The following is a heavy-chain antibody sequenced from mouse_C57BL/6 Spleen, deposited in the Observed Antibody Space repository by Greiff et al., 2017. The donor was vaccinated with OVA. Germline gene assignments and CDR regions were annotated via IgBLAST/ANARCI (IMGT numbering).Heavy chain of an antibody. CDR3: ARSNWAYYAMDY. J-gene: IGHJ4*01. Sequence: QVQLQQSGAELVKPGASVKISCKASGYAFSSYWMNWVKQRPGKGLEWIGQIYPGDGDTNYNGKFKGKATLTADKSSSTDYMQLSSLTSEDSAVYFCARSNWAYYAMDYWGQGTSVTVSS. D-gene: IGHD4-1*02. CDR1: GYAFSSYW. V-gene: IGHV1-80*01. CDR2: IYPGDGDT.